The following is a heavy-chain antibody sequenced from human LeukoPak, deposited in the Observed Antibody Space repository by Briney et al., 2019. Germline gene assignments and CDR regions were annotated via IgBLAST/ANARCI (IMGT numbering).Heavy chain of an antibody. CDR1: GYTFTSNY. Sequence: GASVKVSCKAFGYTFTSNYMHWVRQAPGKGLEWMGGFDPEDGETIYAQKFQGRVTMTEDTSTDTAYMELSSLRSEDTAVYYCATEGLRWVVGATTLDYWGQGTLVTVSS. CDR2: FDPEDGET. D-gene: IGHD1-26*01. J-gene: IGHJ4*02. V-gene: IGHV1-24*01. CDR3: ATEGLRWVVGATTLDY.